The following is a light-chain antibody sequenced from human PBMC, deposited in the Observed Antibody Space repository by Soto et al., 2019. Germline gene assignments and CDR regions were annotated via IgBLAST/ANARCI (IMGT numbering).Light chain of an antibody. V-gene: IGLV2-14*01. CDR3: SSSTTTSTLV. CDR1: NRDVGSYNL. J-gene: IGLJ3*02. Sequence: QSALTQPASVSGSPGQSITIACTGTNRDVGSYNLVSWYQQRPGEAPKLIISEVRNRPSGISYRFTGSKSGNTASLTISGLQAEDEADDYCSSSTTTSTLVFGGGTKLTVL. CDR2: EVR.